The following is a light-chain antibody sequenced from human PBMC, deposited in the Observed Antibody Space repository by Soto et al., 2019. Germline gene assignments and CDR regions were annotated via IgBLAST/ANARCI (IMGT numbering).Light chain of an antibody. V-gene: IGLV2-23*01. CDR3: CSYTPLATLL. J-gene: IGLJ2*01. CDR1: SNDVGNYNV. Sequence: QSVLTQPASVSGSPGQSVTISCTGTSNDVGNYNVVSWYQHHPDKAPTVIIFEGTKRPSGVSDRFSGSRSGITASLTISGLQAEDEADYYCCSYTPLATLLFGGGTKPTVL. CDR2: EGT.